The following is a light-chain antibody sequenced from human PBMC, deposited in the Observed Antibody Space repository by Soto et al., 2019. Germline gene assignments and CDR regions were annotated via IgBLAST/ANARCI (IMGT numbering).Light chain of an antibody. V-gene: IGLV1-51*01. CDR1: SSNIGNNY. CDR3: GTWDSSLSAGV. Sequence: QSVLTPPPSLSAAPGQKVTISCSGSSSNIGNNYVSWYQQLPGTAPNLLIYDNNKRPSGIPDRFSGSKSGTSATLGITGLQTGDEADYYCGTWDSSLSAGVFGGGTKVTVL. J-gene: IGLJ2*01. CDR2: DNN.